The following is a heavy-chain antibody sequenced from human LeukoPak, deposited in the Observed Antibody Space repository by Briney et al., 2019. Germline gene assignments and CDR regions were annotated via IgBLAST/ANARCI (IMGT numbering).Heavy chain of an antibody. Sequence: GWSLRLSCAASGFTFSSYEMNWVRQAPGKGLEWVSYISSSGSTIYYADSVKGRFTISRDNAKNSLYLQMNSLRAEDTAVYYCASGEIGRWFDPWGQGTLVTVSS. V-gene: IGHV3-48*03. D-gene: IGHD2/OR15-2a*01. CDR2: ISSSGSTI. CDR3: ASGEIGRWFDP. J-gene: IGHJ5*02. CDR1: GFTFSSYE.